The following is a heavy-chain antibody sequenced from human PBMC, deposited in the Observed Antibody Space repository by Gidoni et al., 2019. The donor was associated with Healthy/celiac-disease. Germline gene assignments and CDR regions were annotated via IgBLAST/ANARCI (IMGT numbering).Heavy chain of an antibody. Sequence: QVQLVEPGGGVVQPGRSLRLSCSASGLTFSSYGMHWVRLGPGKGLGWVAVISYDGSNKYYADSVKGRFTISRDNSKNTLYLQMNSLRAEDTAVYYCAKSTHNYKASGMDVWGQGTTVTVSS. CDR1: GLTFSSYG. CDR3: AKSTHNYKASGMDV. V-gene: IGHV3-30*18. CDR2: ISYDGSNK. J-gene: IGHJ6*02. D-gene: IGHD1-1*01.